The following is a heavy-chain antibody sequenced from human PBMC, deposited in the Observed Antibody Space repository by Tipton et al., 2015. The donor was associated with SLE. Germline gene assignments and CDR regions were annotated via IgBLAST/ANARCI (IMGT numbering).Heavy chain of an antibody. J-gene: IGHJ3*02. D-gene: IGHD3-3*01. CDR3: ARRDYDFWSGYSDAFDI. Sequence: QSGAEVKKTGESLKISCKGSRYSFTSYWIGWVRQMPGKGLEWMGIIYPGDSDTRYSPSFQGQVTISADKSISTAYLQWSSLKASDTAMYYCARRDYDFWSGYSDAFDIWGQGTMVTVSS. CDR2: IYPGDSDT. CDR1: RYSFTSYW. V-gene: IGHV5-51*03.